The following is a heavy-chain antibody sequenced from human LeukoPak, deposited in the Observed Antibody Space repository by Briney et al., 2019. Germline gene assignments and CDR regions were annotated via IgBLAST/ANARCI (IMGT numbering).Heavy chain of an antibody. J-gene: IGHJ6*02. CDR3: ARDLSGYRYYYGMDV. D-gene: IGHD3-3*01. CDR2: INAGNGNT. V-gene: IGHV1-3*01. CDR1: GYTFTSYA. Sequence: ASVKLSCKASGYTFTSYAMHWVRQAPGQRLEWMGWINAGNGNTKYSQKFQGRVTITRDTSASTAYMELSSLRSEDTAVYYCARDLSGYRYYYGMDVWGQGTTVTVSS.